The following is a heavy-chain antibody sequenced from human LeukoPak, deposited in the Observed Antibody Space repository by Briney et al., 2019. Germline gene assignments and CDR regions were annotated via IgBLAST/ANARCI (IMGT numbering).Heavy chain of an antibody. Sequence: PGGSLRLSCAAYGFTFDDYGMSWVRQAPGKGLEWVSGINWNGGSTGYADSVKGRFNISRDNAKNSLYLQMNSLRAEDTAVYYCAELGITMIGGVWGKGTTVTISS. CDR2: INWNGGST. D-gene: IGHD3-10*02. V-gene: IGHV3-20*04. J-gene: IGHJ6*04. CDR3: AELGITMIGGV. CDR1: GFTFDDYG.